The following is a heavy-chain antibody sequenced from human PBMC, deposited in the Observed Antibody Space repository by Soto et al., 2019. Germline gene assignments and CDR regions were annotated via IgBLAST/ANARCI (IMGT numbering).Heavy chain of an antibody. V-gene: IGHV1-69*01. D-gene: IGHD6-6*01. CDR1: GGTFSSYA. CDR2: IIPIFGTA. J-gene: IGHJ6*02. Sequence: QVQLVQSGAEVKKPGSSVKVSCKASGGTFSSYAISWVRQAPGQGLEWMGGIIPIFGTANYAQKFQGRVTITADESTSTAYMELSSLRSEDTAVYYCASSSGGWTIAARHYYYGMDVWGQGTTVTVSS. CDR3: ASSSGGWTIAARHYYYGMDV.